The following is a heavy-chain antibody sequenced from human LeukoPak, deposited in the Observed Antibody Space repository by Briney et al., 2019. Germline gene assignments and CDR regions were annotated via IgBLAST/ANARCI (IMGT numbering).Heavy chain of an antibody. J-gene: IGHJ3*02. D-gene: IGHD2-21*02. CDR2: IYPGDSDT. V-gene: IGHV5-51*01. Sequence: GESLKISCKASEYNFPNYWIAWVRQMPGKGLEWMGIIYPGDSDTRYSPSFQGQVTISADKSISTAYLQWSSLKASDTAMYYCARPLTVYCGGDCLHDAFDIWGQGTMVTVSS. CDR1: EYNFPNYW. CDR3: ARPLTVYCGGDCLHDAFDI.